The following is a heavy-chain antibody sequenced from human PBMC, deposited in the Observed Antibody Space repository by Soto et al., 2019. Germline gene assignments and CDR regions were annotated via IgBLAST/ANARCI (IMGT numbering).Heavy chain of an antibody. J-gene: IGHJ5*02. CDR1: GGSINSSSSF. Sequence: SETLSLTCRVSGGSINSSSSFCGWVRHPPGKGLEWIGSISYSVSTYYNPSLRRRVTISVKTSNNQFSLKLSSVTAADTAVFYWARHYSSGSRNGVDPGGQGTLVTV. CDR3: ARHYSSGSRNGVDP. CDR2: ISYSVST. V-gene: IGHV4-39*01. D-gene: IGHD6-19*01.